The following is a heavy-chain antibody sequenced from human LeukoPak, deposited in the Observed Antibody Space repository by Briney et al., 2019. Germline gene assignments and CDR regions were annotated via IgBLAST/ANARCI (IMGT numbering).Heavy chain of an antibody. Sequence: GGSLRLSCVASGFIFSNYVMSWVRQAPGKGLEWVSAIRNSGDLTYYLDSVRGRFTISRDNSKNTLFPQMNSLRAEDTAVYYCAKGYDSEYWGQGTLVTVSS. J-gene: IGHJ4*02. V-gene: IGHV3-23*01. CDR1: GFIFSNYV. CDR3: AKGYDSEY. D-gene: IGHD3-22*01. CDR2: IRNSGDLT.